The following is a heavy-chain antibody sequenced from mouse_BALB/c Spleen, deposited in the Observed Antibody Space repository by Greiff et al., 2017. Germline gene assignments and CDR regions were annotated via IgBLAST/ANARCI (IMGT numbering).Heavy chain of an antibody. J-gene: IGHJ4*01. CDR1: GFSLTSYG. Sequence: VQVVESGPGLVAPSQSLSITCTVSGFSLTSYGVHWVRQPPGKGLEWLGVIWAGGSTNYNSALMSRLSISKDNSKSQVFLKMNSLQTDDTAMYYCARRRYDGMDYWGQGTSVTVSS. V-gene: IGHV2-9*02. CDR2: IWAGGST. CDR3: ARRRYDGMDY. D-gene: IGHD2-14*01.